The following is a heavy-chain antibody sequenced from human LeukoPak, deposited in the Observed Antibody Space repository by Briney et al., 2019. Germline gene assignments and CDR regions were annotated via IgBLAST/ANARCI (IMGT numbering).Heavy chain of an antibody. CDR2: IRSKTYGGTT. CDR1: GFTFGDYG. Sequence: PGRSLRLSCTASGFTFGDYGMSWFRRAPGKGLEWVGHIRSKTYGGTTEYATSIKGRFTISRDDSKSIAYLQMNSLRVEDTAIYYCARDLYYGSASPRLDYWGQGTLVTVSS. D-gene: IGHD3-10*01. V-gene: IGHV3-49*03. J-gene: IGHJ4*02. CDR3: ARDLYYGSASPRLDY.